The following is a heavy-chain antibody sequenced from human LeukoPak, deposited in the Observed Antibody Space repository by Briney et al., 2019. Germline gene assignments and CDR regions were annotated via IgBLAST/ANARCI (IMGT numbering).Heavy chain of an antibody. V-gene: IGHV3-23*01. CDR2: ISGSGGST. J-gene: IGHJ6*03. CDR3: AKRGITGTTASGHHYYYMDV. D-gene: IGHD1-20*01. Sequence: PGGSLRLSCAASGFTFRTYTINWVRQAPGKGVEWVSAISGSGGSTYYADSVKGRFTISRDNSKNTLYLQMNSLRAEDTAVYYCAKRGITGTTASGHHYYYMDVWGKGTTVTISS. CDR1: GFTFRTYT.